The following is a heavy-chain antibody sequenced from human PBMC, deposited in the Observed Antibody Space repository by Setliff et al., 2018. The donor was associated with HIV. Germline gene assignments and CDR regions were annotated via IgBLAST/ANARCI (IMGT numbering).Heavy chain of an antibody. D-gene: IGHD6-13*01. V-gene: IGHV4-31*03. J-gene: IGHJ4*02. CDR3: ARGRGSSSSWPIDY. Sequence: SETLSLTCTVSGDSITSGGFYCNWFRQHPGKGLEWIGWIYYSGRTKYNPSLESRVTISVGTSKHQFSLKLSSVTAADTAVYFCARGRGSSSSWPIDYWGQGTLVTVSS. CDR1: GDSITSGGFY. CDR2: IYYSGRT.